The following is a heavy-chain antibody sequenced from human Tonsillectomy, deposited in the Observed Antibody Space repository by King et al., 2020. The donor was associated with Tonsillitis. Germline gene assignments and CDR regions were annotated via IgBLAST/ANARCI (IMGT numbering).Heavy chain of an antibody. D-gene: IGHD6-19*01. CDR2: ISGSGGST. J-gene: IGHJ6*03. CDR1: GFTFSSYA. Sequence: VQLVESGGGLVQPGGSLRLSCAASGFTFSSYAMSWVRQAPGKGLEWVSAISGSGGSTYYADSVKGRFTISRDNSKNTLYLQMNSLRAEDTAVYYCASGAGTAPYYYYYMDVWGKGTTVTVSS. CDR3: ASGAGTAPYYYYYMDV. V-gene: IGHV3-23*04.